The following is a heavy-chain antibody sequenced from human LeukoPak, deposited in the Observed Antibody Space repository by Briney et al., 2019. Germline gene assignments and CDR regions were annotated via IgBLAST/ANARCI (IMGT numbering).Heavy chain of an antibody. V-gene: IGHV3-11*05. J-gene: IGHJ6*02. CDR2: ISASSIYT. CDR1: GFTFSDYY. Sequence: GGSLRLSCAASGFTFSDYYMSWIRQAPGKGLEWISFISASSIYTNYSDSVKGRFTTSRDNAKKSMYLQMNGLRAEDTAVYYCARGHYGMDVRGQGTTVTVSS. CDR3: ARGHYGMDV.